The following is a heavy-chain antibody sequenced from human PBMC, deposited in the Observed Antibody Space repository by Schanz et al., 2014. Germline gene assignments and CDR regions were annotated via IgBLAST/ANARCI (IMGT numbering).Heavy chain of an antibody. J-gene: IGHJ6*02. D-gene: IGHD3-9*01. Sequence: QVQLEESGGGVVQPGGSLRLSCAASGFTFSSYGMHWVRQAPGKGLEWVAVISYDGSNKYYADSVKGRFTISRDNSKNTLYLQMNSLRVEDTAVYYCAKLSVLRYFGTRGGMDVWGQGTTVTVSS. CDR2: ISYDGSNK. CDR1: GFTFSSYG. V-gene: IGHV3-30*18. CDR3: AKLSVLRYFGTRGGMDV.